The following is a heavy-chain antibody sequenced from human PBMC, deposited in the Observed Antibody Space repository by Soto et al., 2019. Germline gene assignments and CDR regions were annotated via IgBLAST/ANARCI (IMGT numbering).Heavy chain of an antibody. CDR1: GYTFTSYG. D-gene: IGHD5-12*01. Sequence: GASVKVSCKASGYTFTSYGISWVRQAPGQGLEWMGWISAYNGNTNYARKLQGRVTMTTDTSTSTAYMELRSLRSDDTAVYYCARVESGWLRSPGNWFDPWGQGTLVTVSS. V-gene: IGHV1-18*01. CDR2: ISAYNGNT. J-gene: IGHJ5*02. CDR3: ARVESGWLRSPGNWFDP.